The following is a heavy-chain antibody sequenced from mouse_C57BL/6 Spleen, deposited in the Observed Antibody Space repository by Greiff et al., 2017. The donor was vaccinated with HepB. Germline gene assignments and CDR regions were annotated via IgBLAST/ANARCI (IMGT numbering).Heavy chain of an antibody. V-gene: IGHV14-4*01. CDR1: GFNIKDDY. Sequence: EVQLQQSGAELVRPGASVKLSCTASGFNIKDDYMHWVKQRPEQGLEWIGWIDPENGDTEYASKFQGKATITADTSSNTAYLQLSSLTSEDTAVDYWTREFTTVVDYWGQGTTLTVSS. CDR2: IDPENGDT. J-gene: IGHJ2*01. D-gene: IGHD1-1*01. CDR3: TREFTTVVDY.